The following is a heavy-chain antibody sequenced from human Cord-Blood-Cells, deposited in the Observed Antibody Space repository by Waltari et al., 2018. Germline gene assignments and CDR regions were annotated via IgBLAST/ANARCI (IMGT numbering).Heavy chain of an antibody. V-gene: IGHV4-34*01. CDR1: GGSFSGYY. D-gene: IGHD7-27*01. CDR3: ARGWGGHWYFDL. J-gene: IGHJ2*01. Sequence: QVQLQQWGAGLLKPSETLSLTCAVYGGSFSGYYWSWIRQPPGKGLEWIGEINHSGSTNYNPSLKSRDTISVDTSKNQFSLKLSSVTAADTAVYYCARGWGGHWYFDLWGRGTLVTVSS. CDR2: INHSGST.